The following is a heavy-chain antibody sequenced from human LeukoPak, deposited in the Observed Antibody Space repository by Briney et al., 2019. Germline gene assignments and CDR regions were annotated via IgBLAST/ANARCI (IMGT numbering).Heavy chain of an antibody. D-gene: IGHD6-13*01. CDR3: ARDSYSSSWSAYYYYYMDV. J-gene: IGHJ6*03. CDR1: GFTFSSYW. CDR2: IKEDGGEG. V-gene: IGHV3-7*01. Sequence: PGGSLRLSCAASGFTFSSYWMTRVRQAPGKGLEWVANIKEDGGEGYYVDSVKGRFTVSRDNANNSLYLQMNSLRAEDTAVYYCARDSYSSSWSAYYYYYMDVWGKGTTVTVSS.